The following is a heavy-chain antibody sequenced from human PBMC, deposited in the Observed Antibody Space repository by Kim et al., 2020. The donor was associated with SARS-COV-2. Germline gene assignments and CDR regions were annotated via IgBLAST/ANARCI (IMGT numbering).Heavy chain of an antibody. D-gene: IGHD1-1*01. V-gene: IGHV3-33*01. J-gene: IGHJ4*02. CDR2: IGFSGHKP. CDR1: VFTFERHG. Sequence: LSLTCAASVFTFERHGMHWVRQASGKGLEWVAVIGFSGHKPTYADSVEGRFTVSRDTSTNTLYLQMNSLRGEDSAVYYCVRDNDFWACDYWGRGTLVTVSS. CDR3: VRDNDFWACDY.